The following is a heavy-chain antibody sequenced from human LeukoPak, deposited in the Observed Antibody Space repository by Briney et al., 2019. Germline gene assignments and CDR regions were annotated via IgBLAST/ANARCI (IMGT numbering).Heavy chain of an antibody. CDR3: ARDGSGYDRYWYFDL. J-gene: IGHJ2*01. Sequence: SETLSLTCTVSGRPIRRGGYYWSWIRQHPGKGLEWIGYIYYSGSTYYNPSLKSRVTISVDTSKNQFSLKLSSVTAADTAVYYCARDGSGYDRYWYFDLWGRGTLVTVSS. V-gene: IGHV4-31*03. CDR2: IYYSGST. D-gene: IGHD5-12*01. CDR1: GRPIRRGGYY.